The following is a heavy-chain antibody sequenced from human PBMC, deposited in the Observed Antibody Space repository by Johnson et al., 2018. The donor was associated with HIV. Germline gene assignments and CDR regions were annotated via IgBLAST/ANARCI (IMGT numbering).Heavy chain of an antibody. Sequence: QVQLVESGGGVVQPGRSLRLSCAASGFTFSSYAMHWVRQAPGKGLEWVAVISDAGSNTYSADSVKGRFTISRDNSKNTLYLQMNTLRADDTAVYYCARDPFPRFYAFDIWGQGTVVTVSS. J-gene: IGHJ3*02. D-gene: IGHD3-3*01. CDR3: ARDPFPRFYAFDI. V-gene: IGHV3-30*04. CDR2: ISDAGSNT. CDR1: GFTFSSYA.